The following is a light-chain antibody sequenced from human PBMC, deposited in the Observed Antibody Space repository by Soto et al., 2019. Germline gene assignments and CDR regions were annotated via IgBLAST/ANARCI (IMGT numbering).Light chain of an antibody. J-gene: IGLJ2*01. Sequence: QSVLTQPPSVSEAPRQRVTISCSGSTSNVGNNAVSWYKQLPGEAPKLLIYIDDLLPSGVSARFSASKSGTSASLVISGLQSEDEADYYCAAWDDILEGVVFGGGTKLTVL. CDR3: AAWDDILEGVV. CDR1: TSNVGNNA. CDR2: IDD. V-gene: IGLV1-36*01.